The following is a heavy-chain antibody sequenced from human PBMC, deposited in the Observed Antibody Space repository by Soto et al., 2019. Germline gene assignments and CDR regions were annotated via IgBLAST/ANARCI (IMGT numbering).Heavy chain of an antibody. CDR3: ARGNHRWLPLWYFDL. Sequence: QVQLVQSGAEVKKPGSSVKVSCKASGGTFSNYPISWVRQAPGQGLEWMGGIIPIFGTVNYAQKFQGRVTITADESTSPAYMELSSLRSEDTAVYYCARGNHRWLPLWYFDLWGRGTLVTVSS. J-gene: IGHJ2*01. CDR1: GGTFSNYP. V-gene: IGHV1-69*12. D-gene: IGHD5-12*01. CDR2: IIPIFGTV.